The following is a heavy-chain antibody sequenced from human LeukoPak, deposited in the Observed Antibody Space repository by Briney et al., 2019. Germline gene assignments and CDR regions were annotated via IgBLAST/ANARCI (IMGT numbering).Heavy chain of an antibody. V-gene: IGHV1-46*01. CDR1: GYTFTSYY. Sequence: ASVKVSCKASGYTFTSYYMHWVRQAPGQGLEWMGIINPSGGSASYAQKFQGRVTMTRDTSTSTVYMELSSLRSEDTAVYYCARGGYSSGWYEAFDPWGQGTLVTVSS. J-gene: IGHJ5*02. CDR3: ARGGYSSGWYEAFDP. CDR2: INPSGGSA. D-gene: IGHD6-19*01.